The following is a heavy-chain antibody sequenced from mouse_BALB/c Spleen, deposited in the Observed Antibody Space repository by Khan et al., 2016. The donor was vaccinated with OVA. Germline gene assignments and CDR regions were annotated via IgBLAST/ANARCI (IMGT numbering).Heavy chain of an antibody. CDR2: MSSGGST. J-gene: IGHJ2*01. V-gene: IGHV5-6-5*01. D-gene: IGHD1-1*01. CDR1: GFTFSSYA. CDR3: ARVIGSSGVDY. Sequence: EVELVESGGGLVKPGGSLKLSCAASGFTFSSYAMSWVRQTPEKRLEWVASMSSGGSTYSPDSVKGRFTISRDNARNILYLQMSSLRSEDTAMDYCARVIGSSGVDYWGQGTTLTVSS.